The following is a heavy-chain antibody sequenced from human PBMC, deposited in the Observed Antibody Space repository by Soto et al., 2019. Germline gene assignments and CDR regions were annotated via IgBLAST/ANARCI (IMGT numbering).Heavy chain of an antibody. V-gene: IGHV3-20*01. CDR2: INWNGGST. J-gene: IGHJ3*02. CDR1: GFTFDDYG. Sequence: GGSLRLSCAASGFTFDDYGMSWVRQAPGKGLEWVSGINWNGGSTGYADSVKGRFTISRDNAKNSLYLQMNSLRAEDTALYHFARDFYDILTGYEGAFDIWAKGQWSPSPQ. D-gene: IGHD3-9*01. CDR3: ARDFYDILTGYEGAFDI.